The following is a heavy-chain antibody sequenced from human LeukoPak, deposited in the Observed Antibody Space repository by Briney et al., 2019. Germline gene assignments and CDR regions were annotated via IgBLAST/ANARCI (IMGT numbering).Heavy chain of an antibody. CDR3: ASLVRGLHRYYYGSGSYYNNWFDP. V-gene: IGHV4-34*01. D-gene: IGHD3-10*01. CDR1: GGSFSGYY. Sequence: PSETLSLTCAVYGGSFSGYYWSWLRQPPGKGLEWIGEINHSGSTNYNPSLKSRVTISVDTSKNQFSLKLSSVTAADTAVYYCASLVRGLHRYYYGSGSYYNNWFDPWGQGTLVTVSS. CDR2: INHSGST. J-gene: IGHJ5*02.